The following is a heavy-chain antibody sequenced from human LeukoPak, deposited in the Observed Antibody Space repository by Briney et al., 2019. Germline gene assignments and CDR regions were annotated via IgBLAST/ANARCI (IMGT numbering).Heavy chain of an antibody. CDR2: ISYDGSNK. CDR3: ANGRTYFDY. J-gene: IGHJ4*02. Sequence: GRSLRLSCAASGFTFSSYGMHWVRQAPAKGLEWVAVISYDGSNKYYTDSVKGRFTISRGNSKNTLYLQMNSLRSEDTAVYYCANGRTYFDYWGQGTLVTVSS. CDR1: GFTFSSYG. V-gene: IGHV3-30*18.